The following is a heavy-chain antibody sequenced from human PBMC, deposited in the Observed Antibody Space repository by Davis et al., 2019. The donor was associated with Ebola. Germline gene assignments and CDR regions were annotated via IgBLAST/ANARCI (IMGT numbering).Heavy chain of an antibody. Sequence: AASVKVSCKASGYTFTSYGISWVRQAPGQGLEWMGWISAYNGNTNYAQNFQGRVTMTTDTSTSTAYMEVRNLRYDGTAGYYCARDVTMVRASGWFDPWGQGTLVTVSS. CDR2: ISAYNGNT. CDR1: GYTFTSYG. V-gene: IGHV1-18*01. D-gene: IGHD3-10*01. J-gene: IGHJ5*02. CDR3: ARDVTMVRASGWFDP.